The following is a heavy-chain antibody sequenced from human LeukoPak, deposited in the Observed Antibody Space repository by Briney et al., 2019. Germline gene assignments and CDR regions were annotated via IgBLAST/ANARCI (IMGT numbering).Heavy chain of an antibody. CDR3: ARDQVECTGGTCQSRVDFDF. CDR2: IYHSGRS. Sequence: SETLSLTCTVSGDSISNGVKYWSWIRQHPGRGLEWIGYIYHSGRSYYNPSLKSRITMSVDTSKNQFSLNLSSVTAADTAVYYCARDQVECTGGTCQSRVDFDFWGQGTLVTVSS. V-gene: IGHV4-31*03. J-gene: IGHJ4*02. D-gene: IGHD2-8*02. CDR1: GDSISNGVKY.